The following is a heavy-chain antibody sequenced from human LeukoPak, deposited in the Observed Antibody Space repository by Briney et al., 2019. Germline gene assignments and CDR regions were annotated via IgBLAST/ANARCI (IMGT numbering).Heavy chain of an antibody. CDR2: INSDGSST. J-gene: IGHJ5*02. D-gene: IGHD4-23*01. CDR3: AREEGAYGGSNWFDP. V-gene: IGHV3-74*01. Sequence: PGGSLRLSCAASGFTFSSYAMGWVRQAPGKGLVWVSRINSDGSSTSYADSVKGRFTISRDNAKNTLYLQMNSLRAEDTAVYYCAREEGAYGGSNWFDPWGQGTLVTVSS. CDR1: GFTFSSYA.